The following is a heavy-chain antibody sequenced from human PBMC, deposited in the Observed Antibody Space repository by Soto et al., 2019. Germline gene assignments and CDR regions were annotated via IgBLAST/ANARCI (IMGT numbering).Heavy chain of an antibody. CDR2: ISYDGGNK. D-gene: IGHD3-22*01. V-gene: IGHV3-33*01. CDR1: GFTFTSYG. J-gene: IGHJ4*02. Sequence: GSLRLSCAASGFTFTSYGMHWVRQAPGKGLEWVSLISYDGGNKYYADSVKGRFTISRDNSKNTLYLQMNSLRAEDTAVYYCARGLLFYYDSSGRGNYFECWGQGTPVTVSS. CDR3: ARGLLFYYDSSGRGNYFEC.